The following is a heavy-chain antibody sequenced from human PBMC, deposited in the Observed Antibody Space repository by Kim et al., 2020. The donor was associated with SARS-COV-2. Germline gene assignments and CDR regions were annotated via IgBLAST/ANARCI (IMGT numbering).Heavy chain of an antibody. Sequence: GGSLRLSCAASGFTFSSYWMSWVRQAPGKGLEWVANIKQDGSEKYYVDSVKGRFTISRDNAKNSLYLQMNSLRAEDTAVYYCAKEAALGWFDPWGQGTLVTVSS. CDR3: AKEAALGWFDP. D-gene: IGHD6-13*01. V-gene: IGHV3-7*01. CDR2: IKQDGSEK. J-gene: IGHJ5*02. CDR1: GFTFSSYW.